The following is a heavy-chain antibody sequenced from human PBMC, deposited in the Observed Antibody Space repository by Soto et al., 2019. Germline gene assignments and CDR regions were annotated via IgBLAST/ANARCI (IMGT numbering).Heavy chain of an antibody. CDR3: AKDKTKAAAATSFDP. CDR1: GFTFDDYA. CDR2: ISWNSGSI. Sequence: GGSLRLSCAASGFTFDDYAMHWVRQAPGKGLEWVSGISWNSGSIGYADSVKGRFTISRDNAKNSLYLQMNSLRAEDTALYYCAKDKTKAAAATSFDPWGQGTLVTVSS. V-gene: IGHV3-9*01. D-gene: IGHD6-13*01. J-gene: IGHJ5*02.